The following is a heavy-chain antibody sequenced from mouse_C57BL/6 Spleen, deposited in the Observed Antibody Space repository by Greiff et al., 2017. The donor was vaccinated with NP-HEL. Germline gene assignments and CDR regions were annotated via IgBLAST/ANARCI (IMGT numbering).Heavy chain of an antibody. CDR3: ASLYGSSPLRAMDY. CDR1: GFNIKDYY. CDR2: IDPEDGET. Sequence: VQLQQSGAELVKPGASVKLSCTASGFNIKDYYMHWVKQRTEQGLEWIGRIDPEDGETKYAPKFQGKATITADTSSHTAYLQLSSLTSEDTSVYYCASLYGSSPLRAMDYWGQGTSVTVSS. D-gene: IGHD1-1*01. J-gene: IGHJ4*01. V-gene: IGHV14-2*01.